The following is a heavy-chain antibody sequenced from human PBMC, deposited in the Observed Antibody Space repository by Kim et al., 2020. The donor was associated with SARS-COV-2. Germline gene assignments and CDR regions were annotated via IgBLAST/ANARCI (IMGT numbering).Heavy chain of an antibody. V-gene: IGHV1-69*13. J-gene: IGHJ2*01. D-gene: IGHD3-22*01. CDR1: GGTFSSYA. CDR3: ARGGYYYDSPWGYFDL. CDR2: IIPIFGTA. Sequence: SVKVSCKASGGTFSSYAISWVRQAPGQGLEWMGGIIPIFGTANYAQKFQGRVMITADESTSTAYMELSSLRSEDTAVYYCARGGYYYDSPWGYFDLWGRGTLVTVSS.